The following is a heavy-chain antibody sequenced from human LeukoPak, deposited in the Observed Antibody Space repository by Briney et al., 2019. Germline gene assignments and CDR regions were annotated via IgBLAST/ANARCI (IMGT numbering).Heavy chain of an antibody. CDR2: IWYDGSNK. J-gene: IGHJ4*02. Sequence: GGSLRLSCAASGFTFSSYGMHWVRQAPGKGLEWVAVIWYDGSNKYYADSVKGRFTISRDNSKNTLYPQMNSLRAEDTAVYYCVRDEAGDYFDYWGQGTLVTVSS. D-gene: IGHD4-17*01. CDR1: GFTFSSYG. V-gene: IGHV3-33*01. CDR3: VRDEAGDYFDY.